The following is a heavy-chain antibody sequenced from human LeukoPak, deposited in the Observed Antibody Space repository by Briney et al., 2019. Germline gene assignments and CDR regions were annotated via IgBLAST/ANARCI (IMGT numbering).Heavy chain of an antibody. CDR3: TRGRSGTTPY. D-gene: IGHD1-7*01. V-gene: IGHV3-7*05. CDR2: INQDGSEK. CDR1: GFTFSSYW. Sequence: GGSLRLSCAASGFTFSSYWMSWVRQAPGKGLEWVANINQDGSEKYFVDSVKGRFTTSRDNAKSSLYLQMNSLRAEDTAEYYCTRGRSGTTPYWGQGTLVTVSS. J-gene: IGHJ4*02.